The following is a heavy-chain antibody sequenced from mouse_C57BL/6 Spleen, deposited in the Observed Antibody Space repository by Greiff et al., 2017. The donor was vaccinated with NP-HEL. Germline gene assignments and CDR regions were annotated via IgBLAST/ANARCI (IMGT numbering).Heavy chain of an antibody. CDR2: ISYDGSN. CDR3: ARGYYGSIFDY. CDR1: GYSITSGYY. D-gene: IGHD1-1*01. J-gene: IGHJ2*01. Sequence: EVQLVESGPGLVKPSQSLSLTCSVTGYSITSGYYWNWIRQFPGNKLEWMGYISYDGSNNYNPSLKNRISITRDTSKNQFFLKLNSVTTEDTATYYCARGYYGSIFDYWGQGTTLTVSS. V-gene: IGHV3-6*01.